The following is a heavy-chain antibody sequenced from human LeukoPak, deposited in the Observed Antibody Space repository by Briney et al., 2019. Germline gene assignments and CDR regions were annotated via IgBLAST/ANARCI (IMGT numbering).Heavy chain of an antibody. Sequence: GVSLRLSCVASGFSFDSYSMNWVRQAPGKGLEWVSSISSSSSYIYYADSVKGRFTISRDNAKNSLYLQMNSLRAEDTAVYYCAREGMTTVTALDYWGQGTLVTVSS. J-gene: IGHJ4*02. CDR3: AREGMTTVTALDY. CDR1: GFSFDSYS. CDR2: ISSSSSYI. D-gene: IGHD4-17*01. V-gene: IGHV3-21*01.